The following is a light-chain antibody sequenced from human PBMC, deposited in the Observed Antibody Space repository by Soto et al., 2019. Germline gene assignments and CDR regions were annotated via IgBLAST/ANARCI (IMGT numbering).Light chain of an antibody. CDR2: AAS. CDR3: QQSYSTPSLT. J-gene: IGKJ4*01. CDR1: QSIDKN. V-gene: IGKV1-39*01. Sequence: DIQMTQSPSSLSSSVGDRVTITCRASQSIDKNLNWYQQKPGKDPNLLIYAASNLRTGVPSRFSGSGSGTDFTLTISSLLPEDFATYFCQQSYSTPSLTFGGGTKVEIK.